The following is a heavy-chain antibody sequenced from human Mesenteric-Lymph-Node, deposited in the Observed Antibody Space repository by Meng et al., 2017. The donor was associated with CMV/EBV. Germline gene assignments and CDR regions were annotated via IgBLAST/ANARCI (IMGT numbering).Heavy chain of an antibody. CDR1: AFTSDNFG. V-gene: IGHV1-18*04. D-gene: IGHD5-18*01. CDR3: AHVNTAFVFDF. Sequence: ACKASAFTSDNFGITWVRQAPGEGLEWLGWISANNGNTNYVQKLKDRVTMTRDKATSTVYMELRSLRSDDTAIYYCAHVNTAFVFDFWGQGTLVTVSS. J-gene: IGHJ4*02. CDR2: ISANNGNT.